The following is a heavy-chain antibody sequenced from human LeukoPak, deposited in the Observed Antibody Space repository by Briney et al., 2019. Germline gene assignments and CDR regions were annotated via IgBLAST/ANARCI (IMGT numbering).Heavy chain of an antibody. Sequence: PGGSLRLSCAASGFTFSSYSMTWVRQAPGKGLEWVSSISSSSSYIYYADSVKGRFTISRDNAKNTLYLQMNSLRAEDTAVYYCARDVGATADYYYGMDVWGQGTTVTVSS. V-gene: IGHV3-21*01. D-gene: IGHD1-26*01. J-gene: IGHJ6*02. CDR2: ISSSSSYI. CDR1: GFTFSSYS. CDR3: ARDVGATADYYYGMDV.